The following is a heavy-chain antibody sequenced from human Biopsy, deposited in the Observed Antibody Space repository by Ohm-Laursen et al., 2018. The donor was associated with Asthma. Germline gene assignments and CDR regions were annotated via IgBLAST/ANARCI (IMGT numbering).Heavy chain of an antibody. CDR3: AKGGGDIVVVISATTLDY. V-gene: IGHV3-23*01. J-gene: IGHJ4*02. CDR1: GFTFSSYA. Sequence: GSLRLSCAASGFTFSSYAMNWVRQAPGKGLEWVSTVSGSGGNTYYADSVKGRFTISRGNSKNTLYLQMNSLRAEDTAVYYCAKGGGDIVVVISATTLDYWGQGALVTVSS. D-gene: IGHD2-15*01. CDR2: VSGSGGNT.